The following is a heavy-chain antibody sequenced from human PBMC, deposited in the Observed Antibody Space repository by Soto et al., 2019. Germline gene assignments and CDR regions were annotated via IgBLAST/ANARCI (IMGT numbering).Heavy chain of an antibody. Sequence: PGGSLRLSXTASGVNLRNYWMHWVRQAPGKGLVWVSRINSGGSNIKYADSVKGRFTISRDNSKNTLYLQMNSLRAEDTAVYYCAKPYYYDSSGYYPYYFDYWGQGTLVTVS. CDR1: GVNLRNYW. J-gene: IGHJ4*02. V-gene: IGHV3-74*03. CDR3: AKPYYYDSSGYYPYYFDY. D-gene: IGHD3-22*01. CDR2: INSGGSNI.